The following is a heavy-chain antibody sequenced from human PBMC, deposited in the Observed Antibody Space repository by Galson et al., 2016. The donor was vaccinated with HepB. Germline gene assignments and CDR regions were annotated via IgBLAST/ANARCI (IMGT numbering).Heavy chain of an antibody. V-gene: IGHV5-51*01. Sequence: QSGAEVTKPGESLKISCTGSGYNFNSYWIAWVRQRPGKGLEWMGIIWPGDSDARYSPSFQGQVTISVDKSFSTAYLQWSVLKASDTAIYYCARQQVGAPWDFDYWGQGTLVTVSS. CDR3: ARQQVGAPWDFDY. D-gene: IGHD1-26*01. CDR1: GYNFNSYW. J-gene: IGHJ4*02. CDR2: IWPGDSDA.